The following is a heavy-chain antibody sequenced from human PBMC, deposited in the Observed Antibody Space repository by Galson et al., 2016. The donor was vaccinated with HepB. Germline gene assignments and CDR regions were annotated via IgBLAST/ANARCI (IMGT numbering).Heavy chain of an antibody. J-gene: IGHJ4*02. Sequence: SLRLSCAVSGFTFSSFSMNWVRQAPGKGLEWVSYISSSSDTKYYADSVKGRFTISRDNAKNSLYLQMNSLRAEDTAVYYCVRDQVDYYECRGDDFDYWGRGTLVTASS. V-gene: IGHV3-48*01. CDR3: VRDQVDYYECRGDDFDY. D-gene: IGHD2-21*01. CDR1: GFTFSSFS. CDR2: ISSSSDTK.